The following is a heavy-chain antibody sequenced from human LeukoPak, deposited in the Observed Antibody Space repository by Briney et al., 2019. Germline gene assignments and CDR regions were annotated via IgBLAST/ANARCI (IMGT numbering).Heavy chain of an antibody. V-gene: IGHV4-39*01. J-gene: IGHJ3*02. D-gene: IGHD3-22*01. CDR1: GGSISSSSYY. Sequence: PSETLSLTCTVSGGSISSSSYYWGWSRQPPGKGLEWIGSIYYSGSTYYNPSLKSRVTISVDTSKNQFSLELSSVTAADTAVYYCARLSIGVTMIVVAQDNAFDIWGQGTMVTVSS. CDR3: ARLSIGVTMIVVAQDNAFDI. CDR2: IYYSGST.